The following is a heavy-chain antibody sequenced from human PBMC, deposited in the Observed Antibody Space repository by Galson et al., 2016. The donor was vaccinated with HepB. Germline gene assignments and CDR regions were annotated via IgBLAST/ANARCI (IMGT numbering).Heavy chain of an antibody. J-gene: IGHJ5*02. CDR3: ARASVIPGARMIFDP. Sequence: SETLSLTCAVSGDSISDSNWWTWVRQVPEKGLEWLGEIYHTGTSNNNPFLSSRFTLSVDKSRNQFSLNVTSVTAADTAVYYCARASVIPGARMIFDPWGQGTLVTVSS. CDR2: IYHTGTS. V-gene: IGHV4-4*02. CDR1: GDSISDSNW. D-gene: IGHD2-2*01.